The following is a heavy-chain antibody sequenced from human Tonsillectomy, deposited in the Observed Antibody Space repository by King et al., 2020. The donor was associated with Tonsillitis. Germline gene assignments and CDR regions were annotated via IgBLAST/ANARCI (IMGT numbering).Heavy chain of an antibody. V-gene: IGHV4-59*01. D-gene: IGHD4-17*01. CDR1: GGAISSYF. Sequence: QLQESGPGLVKPSETLSLICTVSGGAISSYFWSWIWEPPGKVLQWVGYSYYSGTTSYNPSLKSRVTISLDTSKNHSSLNLSSVTTADTAMYYCARGRDYGDYWGQGTLVTVSS. CDR2: SYYSGTT. CDR3: ARGRDYGDY. J-gene: IGHJ4*02.